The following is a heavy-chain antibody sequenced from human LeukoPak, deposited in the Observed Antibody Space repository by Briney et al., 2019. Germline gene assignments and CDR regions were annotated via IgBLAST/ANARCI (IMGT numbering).Heavy chain of an antibody. J-gene: IGHJ4*02. D-gene: IGHD4/OR15-4a*01. CDR1: GGSISSGSYY. CDR3: ARGGGEDYGNFDY. V-gene: IGHV4-61*02. Sequence: PSETLSLTCTVSGGSISSGSYYWSWIRQPAGKGLEWIGRIYTSGSTNYNPSLKSRVTISVDTSKNQFSLKLSSVTAADTAVYYCARGGGEDYGNFDYWGQGTLVTVSS. CDR2: IYTSGST.